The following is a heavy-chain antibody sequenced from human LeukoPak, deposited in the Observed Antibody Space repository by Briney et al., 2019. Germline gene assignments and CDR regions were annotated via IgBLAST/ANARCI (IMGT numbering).Heavy chain of an antibody. D-gene: IGHD3-16*01. CDR3: ASGPGPALRYYFDY. CDR1: GFTFSSYS. J-gene: IGHJ4*02. V-gene: IGHV3-21*01. CDR2: ISSSSSYI. Sequence: PGGSLRLSCAASGFTFSSYSMNWVHQAPGKGLEWVSSISSSSSYIYYADSVKGRLTISRDNAKNSLYLQMNSLRAEDTAVYYCASGPGPALRYYFDYWGQGTLVTVSS.